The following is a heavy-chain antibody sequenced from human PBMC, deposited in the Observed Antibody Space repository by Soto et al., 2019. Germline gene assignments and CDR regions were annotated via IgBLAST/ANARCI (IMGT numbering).Heavy chain of an antibody. D-gene: IGHD1-26*01. CDR1: GESMSNTAYY. V-gene: IGHV4-39*01. Sequence: QLQLQESGPGLVKPSETLSLTCNVSGESMSNTAYYWGWIRQTPGKGLEWIGSIFYTGSAYYNSSLKARVTMSVDTSKTQFSLKLLSVAAADTAIYYCARLKSTYSGSYYGGGFFDYWGQGSLVTVSS. CDR2: IFYTGSA. CDR3: ARLKSTYSGSYYGGGFFDY. J-gene: IGHJ4*02.